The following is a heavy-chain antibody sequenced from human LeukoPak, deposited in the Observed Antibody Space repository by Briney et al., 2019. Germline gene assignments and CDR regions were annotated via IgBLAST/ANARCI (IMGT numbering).Heavy chain of an antibody. J-gene: IGHJ4*02. CDR1: GFTFDDNT. CDR3: ASDVGYRSLGY. V-gene: IGHV3-43*01. CDR2: ITWKSHRT. D-gene: IGHD3-3*01. Sequence: GSLRLSCAASGFTFDDNTMHWVRQTPGRGLEWVSFITWKSHRTHYADSVRGRFTVSRDNSKDSMHLEMNSLKTEDTGLYHCASDVGYRSLGYLGQGTLVTVSS.